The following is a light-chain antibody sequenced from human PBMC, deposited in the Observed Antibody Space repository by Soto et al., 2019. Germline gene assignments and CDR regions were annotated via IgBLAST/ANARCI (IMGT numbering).Light chain of an antibody. CDR1: QSVFTY. V-gene: IGKV3D-15*01. CDR2: GAS. Sequence: EIVLTQSPVTLSLSPGERATLSCRASQSVFTYLAWYQQKPGQAPRLLIYGASTRATGIPARFSGSGSGTEFALTISSLQSEDFAVYYCQQYNNWPAITFGQGTRLEIK. J-gene: IGKJ5*01. CDR3: QQYNNWPAIT.